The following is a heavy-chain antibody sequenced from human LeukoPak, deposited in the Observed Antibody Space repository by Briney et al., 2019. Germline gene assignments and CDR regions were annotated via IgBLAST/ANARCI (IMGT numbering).Heavy chain of an antibody. Sequence: GGSLRLSCAASGFTFDDYAMHWVRQAPGKGLEWVSLISGDGGSTYYADSVKGRFTISRDNSENSLYLQMNSLRTEDTALYYCASLDTFDYWGQGTLVTVSS. D-gene: IGHD5-18*01. CDR3: ASLDTFDY. CDR2: ISGDGGST. CDR1: GFTFDDYA. V-gene: IGHV3-43*02. J-gene: IGHJ4*02.